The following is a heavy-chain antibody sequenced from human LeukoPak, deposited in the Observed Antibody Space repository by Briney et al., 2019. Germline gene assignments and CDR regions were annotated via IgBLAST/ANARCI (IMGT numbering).Heavy chain of an antibody. V-gene: IGHV3-21*01. J-gene: IGHJ4*02. Sequence: PGGSLRLSRAASGFTFSSYSMNWVRQAPGKGLEWVSSISSSSSYIYYADSVKGRFTISRDNAKNSLYLQMNSLRAEDTAVYYCARAGKTGADYWGQGTLVAVSS. CDR3: ARAGKTGADY. D-gene: IGHD3-9*01. CDR1: GFTFSSYS. CDR2: ISSSSSYI.